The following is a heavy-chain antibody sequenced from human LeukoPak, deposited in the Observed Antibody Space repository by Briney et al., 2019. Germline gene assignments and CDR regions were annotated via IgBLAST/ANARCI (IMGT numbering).Heavy chain of an antibody. CDR3: ASGGGSGTWGAYYYYAMDV. CDR1: GYTFTGYY. CDR2: MNPNSGNT. V-gene: IGHV1-8*02. D-gene: IGHD3-10*01. J-gene: IGHJ6*02. Sequence: ASVKVSCKASGYTFTGYYMHWVRQAPGQGLEWMGWMNPNSGNTGYAQKFQGRVTMTRNTSISTAYMELSGLRSEDTAVYYCASGGGSGTWGAYYYYAMDVWGQGTTVTVSS.